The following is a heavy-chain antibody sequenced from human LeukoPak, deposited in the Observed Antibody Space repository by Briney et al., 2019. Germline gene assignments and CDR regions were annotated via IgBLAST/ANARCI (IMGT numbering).Heavy chain of an antibody. V-gene: IGHV3-21*01. CDR1: GFTFSSYS. J-gene: IGHJ4*02. Sequence: PGGSLRLSCAASGFTFSSYSMNWVRQAPGKGLEWVSSISSSSSYIYYADSVKGRFTISRDNAKNSLYLQMNSLRAEDTAVYYCARDGGRYSDYDYLFDYWGQGTLVTVSS. CDR3: ARDGGRYSDYDYLFDY. CDR2: ISSSSSYI. D-gene: IGHD5-12*01.